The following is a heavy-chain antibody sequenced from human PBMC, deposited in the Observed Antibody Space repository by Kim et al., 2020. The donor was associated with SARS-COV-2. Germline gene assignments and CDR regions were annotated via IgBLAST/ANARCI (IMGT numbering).Heavy chain of an antibody. J-gene: IGHJ4*02. Sequence: KLQGRVTMTRNTSIRTAYMELSSLRSEDTAVYYCARAVWFRELLPRYYFDYWGQGTLVTVSS. CDR3: ARAVWFRELLPRYYFDY. D-gene: IGHD3-10*01. V-gene: IGHV1-8*01.